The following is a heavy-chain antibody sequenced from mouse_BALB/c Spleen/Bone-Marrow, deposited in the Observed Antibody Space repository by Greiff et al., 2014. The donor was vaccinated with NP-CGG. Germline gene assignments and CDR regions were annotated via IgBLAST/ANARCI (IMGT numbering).Heavy chain of an antibody. J-gene: IGHJ2*01. V-gene: IGHV1-80*01. CDR3: ARMGDYSYYFDY. Sequence: VQLQQSGAELVRPGSSVKVSCKASGYAFSSYWMNWVKQRPGQGLEWIGQIYPGDGDTNYNGKFKGKATLTADKSSSTAYIQLSSLTSEDSAVYFCARMGDYSYYFDYWGQGTTLTVSP. CDR1: GYAFSSYW. CDR2: IYPGDGDT. D-gene: IGHD1-1*01.